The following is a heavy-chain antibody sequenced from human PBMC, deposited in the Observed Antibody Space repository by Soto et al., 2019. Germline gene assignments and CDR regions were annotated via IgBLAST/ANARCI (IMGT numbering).Heavy chain of an antibody. CDR1: GFIFEEYA. CDR3: ARDGIITSSYYYFYLDV. D-gene: IGHD3-16*01. J-gene: IGHJ6*03. Sequence: EVQLVESGGGMVQPGRSLRVSCAASGFIFEEYAMHWVRQAPGKGLEWVSGISWNGDNIGYADSVKGRVTISRDNANNSLYLQMNSLRAEDTAVYYCARDGIITSSYYYFYLDVWGMGTPVTVSS. CDR2: ISWNGDNI. V-gene: IGHV3-9*01.